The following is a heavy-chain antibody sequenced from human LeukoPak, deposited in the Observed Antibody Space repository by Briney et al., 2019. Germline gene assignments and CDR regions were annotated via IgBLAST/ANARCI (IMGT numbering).Heavy chain of an antibody. CDR3: ARIQRDYIDY. V-gene: IGHV2-70*11. Sequence: TLSLTCTVSGGSISSYYWSWIRQPPGKALEWLARIDWDDDKYYSTSLKTRLTISKDTSKNQVVLTMTNMDPVDTATYYCARIQRDYIDYWGQGTLVTVSS. CDR1: GGSISSYYW. CDR2: IDWDDDK. J-gene: IGHJ4*02.